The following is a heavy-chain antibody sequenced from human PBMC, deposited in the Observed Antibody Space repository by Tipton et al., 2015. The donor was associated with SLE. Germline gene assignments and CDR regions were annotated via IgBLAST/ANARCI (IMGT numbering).Heavy chain of an antibody. Sequence: LRLSCAVYGGSFSGYYWSWIRQPPGKGLEWIGEINHSGSTNYNPSLKSRVTISVDTSKNHFSRKLSSLTAADTAVYYCARDHSSSWYLDYWGQGTLVTVSP. D-gene: IGHD6-13*01. V-gene: IGHV4-34*01. CDR1: GGSFSGYY. J-gene: IGHJ4*02. CDR2: INHSGST. CDR3: ARDHSSSWYLDY.